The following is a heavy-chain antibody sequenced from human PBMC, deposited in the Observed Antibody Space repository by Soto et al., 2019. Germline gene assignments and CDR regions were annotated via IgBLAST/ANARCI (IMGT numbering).Heavy chain of an antibody. V-gene: IGHV4-59*01. Sequence: SETLSLTCTVSGGSITTYYWNWIRQPPGKGLEWIGYISDSGTTNYNPSLKSRVTIAVDTSRNHFSLKLRSVTAADTAVYFCAREYYGGISRFDYWGQGTLVTVSS. D-gene: IGHD4-17*01. CDR1: GGSITTYY. CDR3: AREYYGGISRFDY. J-gene: IGHJ4*02. CDR2: ISDSGTT.